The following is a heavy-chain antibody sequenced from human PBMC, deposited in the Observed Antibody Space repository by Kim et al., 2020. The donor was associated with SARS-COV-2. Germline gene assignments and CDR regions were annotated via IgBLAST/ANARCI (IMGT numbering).Heavy chain of an antibody. CDR3: ARQFGYYDILTGYYYYYGMDV. Sequence: GESLKISCKGSGYSFTSYWIRWVRQMPGKGLEWMRIIYPGDSDTRYSPSFQGQVPISADKSISTAYLQWSNLKASDTAMSYCARQFGYYDILTGYYYYYGMDVWGQGTTVSVSS. CDR1: GYSFTSYW. CDR2: IYPGDSDT. D-gene: IGHD3-9*01. J-gene: IGHJ6*02. V-gene: IGHV5-51*01.